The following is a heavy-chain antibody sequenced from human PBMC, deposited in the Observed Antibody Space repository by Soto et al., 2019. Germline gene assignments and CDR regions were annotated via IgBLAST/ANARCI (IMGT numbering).Heavy chain of an antibody. Sequence: GGSLRLSCAASGFTFSNAWMSWVRQAPGKGLEWVGRIKSKTDGGTTDYAAPVKGRFTISRDDSKNTLYLQMNSLKTEDTAVYYCTTELYVDTAMDFDYWGQGTLVTVSS. J-gene: IGHJ4*02. V-gene: IGHV3-15*01. CDR1: GFTFSNAW. D-gene: IGHD5-18*01. CDR3: TTELYVDTAMDFDY. CDR2: IKSKTDGGTT.